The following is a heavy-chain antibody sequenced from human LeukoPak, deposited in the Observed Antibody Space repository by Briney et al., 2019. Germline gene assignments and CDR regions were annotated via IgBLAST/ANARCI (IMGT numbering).Heavy chain of an antibody. CDR2: IIPIFATA. CDR1: GGTFISYA. D-gene: IGHD2-2*01. J-gene: IGHJ4*02. V-gene: IGHV1-69*13. CDR3: ARGLPVPAALDY. Sequence: SVKVSCKASGGTFISYAISWVRQAPGQGVEWMGRIIPIFATANYAQKFHGRVTITPDQSTSTAYMELSSLRSEDTAVYYCARGLPVPAALDYWGQGTLVTVSS.